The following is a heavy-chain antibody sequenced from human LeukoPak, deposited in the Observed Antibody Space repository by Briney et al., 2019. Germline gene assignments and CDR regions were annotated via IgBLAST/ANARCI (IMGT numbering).Heavy chain of an antibody. D-gene: IGHD6-13*01. V-gene: IGHV3-23*01. CDR2: ISGSGGST. CDR1: GFTFSSYA. CDR3: AKVPGIAAAGDYYYYGMDV. Sequence: GGSLRLSCAASGFTFSSYAMSWVRQAPGKGLEWVSAISGSGGSTYYADSVKGRFTISRDNSKNTLYLQMSSLRAEDTAVYYCAKVPGIAAAGDYYYYGMDVWGQGTTVTVSS. J-gene: IGHJ6*02.